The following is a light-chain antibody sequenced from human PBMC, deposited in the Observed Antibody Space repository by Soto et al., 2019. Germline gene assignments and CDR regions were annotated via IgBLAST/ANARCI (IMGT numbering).Light chain of an antibody. CDR1: TSNIGNNY. Sequence: QSVLTQPPSVSAAPGQKVTISCSGSTSNIGNNYVSWFQHLPGTAPKLLIYENHKRPSGTPDRFSGSKSGTSATLDITGLQTGDEADYYCGTWDGSPGAVVLFGGGTKLTVL. J-gene: IGLJ3*02. CDR2: ENH. V-gene: IGLV1-51*02. CDR3: GTWDGSPGAVVL.